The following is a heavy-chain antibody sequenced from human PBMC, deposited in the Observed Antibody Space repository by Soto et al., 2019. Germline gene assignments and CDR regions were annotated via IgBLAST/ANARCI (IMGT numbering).Heavy chain of an antibody. Sequence: RASVKVSCKASGYTFTSYGIHWVRQAPGQRLEWMGWINAANGDTKYSSKFQGRVTITRDTSASTAYMELSSLRSEDTAVYYCVRRHVSATGIDWFEPWGQGTLVTVSS. CDR2: INAANGDT. CDR3: VRRHVSATGIDWFEP. J-gene: IGHJ5*02. D-gene: IGHD6-13*01. CDR1: GYTFTSYG. V-gene: IGHV1-3*01.